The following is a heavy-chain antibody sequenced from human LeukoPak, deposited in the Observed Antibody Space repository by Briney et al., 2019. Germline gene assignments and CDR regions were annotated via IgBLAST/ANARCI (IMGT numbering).Heavy chain of an antibody. CDR2: IIPILGIA. V-gene: IGHV1-69*04. J-gene: IGHJ4*02. Sequence: SVKVSCKASGGTFSSYAISWVRQAPGQGLEWMGRIIPILGIANYAQKFQGRVTITADKSTSTAYMELSSLRSEDTAVYYCARGFPYNYYDSSGYIDYWGQGTLVTVSS. D-gene: IGHD3-22*01. CDR1: GGTFSSYA. CDR3: ARGFPYNYYDSSGYIDY.